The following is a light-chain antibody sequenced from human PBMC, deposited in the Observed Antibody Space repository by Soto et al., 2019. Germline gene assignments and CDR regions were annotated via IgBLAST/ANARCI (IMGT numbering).Light chain of an antibody. J-gene: IGLJ2*01. V-gene: IGLV2-14*01. CDR2: EVN. Sequence: QSALTQPASVSGSPGQSVTISCTGTSSDIGDYKYVSWYQQHPGKAPKLMIYEVNNRPSGVSHRFSGPKSGNTASLTISGLQAEDEADYYCSSYTSSITLVFGGGTKLTVL. CDR3: SSYTSSITLV. CDR1: SSDIGDYKY.